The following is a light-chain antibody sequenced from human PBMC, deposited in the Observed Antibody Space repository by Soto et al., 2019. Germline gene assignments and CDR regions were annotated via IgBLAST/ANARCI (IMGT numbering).Light chain of an antibody. V-gene: IGKV3D-7*01. CDR2: GAS. CDR3: QQEYNLPWT. Sequence: DIVMTQSPATLSLSPWDRATLSCRASQFISSNYLSWYPQKPGQAPRLLIYGASTRATGIPDRFSGSWSETDVTLTISSLQPEDCAVDYCQQEYNLPWTVGHGTKVDIK. CDR1: QFISSNY. J-gene: IGKJ1*01.